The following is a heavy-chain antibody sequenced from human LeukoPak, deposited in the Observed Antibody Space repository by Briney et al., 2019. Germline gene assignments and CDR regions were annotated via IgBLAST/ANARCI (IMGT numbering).Heavy chain of an antibody. CDR2: IDQDGSEK. CDR3: ARDRGYFY. Sequence: GGSLRLSCAVSGFTVSTNYMSWVRQVPGKGLEWVANIDQDGSEKYYVDSVKGRFTISRDNAKNSLYLQMNSLRAEDTAVYYCARDRGYFYWGQGTLVTVSS. V-gene: IGHV3-7*01. D-gene: IGHD5-18*01. J-gene: IGHJ4*02. CDR1: GFTVSTNY.